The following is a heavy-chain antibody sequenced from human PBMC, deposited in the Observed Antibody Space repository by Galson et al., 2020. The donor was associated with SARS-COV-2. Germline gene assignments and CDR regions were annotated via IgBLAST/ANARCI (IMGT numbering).Heavy chain of an antibody. CDR3: ARNVPWNYGGVDL. D-gene: IGHD1-7*01. CDR2: TPHDGRNQ. CDR1: GFPFSSYS. J-gene: IGHJ5*02. Sequence: TGGSLRLSCAASGFPFSSYSMHWVRQAPGKGLEWVAVTPHDGRNQYYGDSVRGRFTISRDNSKNTLYLQMDSLRPEDTAVYYCARNVPWNYGGVDLWGQGTLVTVSS. V-gene: IGHV3-30*03.